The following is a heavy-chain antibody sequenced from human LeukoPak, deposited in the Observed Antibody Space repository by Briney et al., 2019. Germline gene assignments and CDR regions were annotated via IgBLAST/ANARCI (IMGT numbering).Heavy chain of an antibody. V-gene: IGHV3-9*01. J-gene: IGHJ4*02. D-gene: IGHD1-1*01. CDR2: ITWNSDDI. CDR1: GFIFEAYG. CDR3: TRVTSWRTGFDY. Sequence: PGRSLRLSCAASGFIFEAYGMCWVRHAAGKGLEWVSGITWNSDDIAYADSVKGRFTISRDNAKNCLYLQMNSLTVEDTALYYCTRVTSWRTGFDYWGQGTLVTVSS.